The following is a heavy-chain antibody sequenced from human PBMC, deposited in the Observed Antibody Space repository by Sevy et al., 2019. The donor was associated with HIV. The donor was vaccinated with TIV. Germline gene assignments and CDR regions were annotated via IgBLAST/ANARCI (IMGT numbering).Heavy chain of an antibody. CDR1: GFTFSSYG. CDR3: AKHEAATPYYYYGMDV. J-gene: IGHJ6*02. Sequence: GGSLRLSCAASGFTFSSYGMHWVRQAPGEGLEWVAVISYDGSNKFYADSVKGRFTISRDNSKNTLYLQMNSLRADDTAVYYCAKHEAATPYYYYGMDVWGQGTPVTVSS. CDR2: ISYDGSNK. V-gene: IGHV3-30*18. D-gene: IGHD2-15*01.